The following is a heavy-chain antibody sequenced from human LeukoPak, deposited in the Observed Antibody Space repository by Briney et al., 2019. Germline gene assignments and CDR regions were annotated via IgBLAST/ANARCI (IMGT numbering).Heavy chain of an antibody. CDR1: GYTFTGYY. D-gene: IGHD6-6*01. Sequence: ASVKVSCKASGYTFTGYYIYWVRQAPGQGLEWMGWINPNSGGTNYAQNFQGRVTMTRDTSISTAYMELSRLRSDDTAMYYCAREHSSSSGKVFDYWGQGTLVTVSS. CDR3: AREHSSSSGKVFDY. V-gene: IGHV1-2*02. CDR2: INPNSGGT. J-gene: IGHJ4*02.